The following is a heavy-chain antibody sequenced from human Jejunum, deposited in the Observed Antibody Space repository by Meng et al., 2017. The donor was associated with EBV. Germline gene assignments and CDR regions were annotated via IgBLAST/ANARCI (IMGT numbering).Heavy chain of an antibody. J-gene: IGHJ5*02. CDR3: ARGRGYDYGDS. V-gene: IGHV4-61*01. CDR1: GDSVSGYNY. CDR2: MYYTGKA. D-gene: IGHD4/OR15-4a*01. Sequence: QLPLQESGPGLPKPSETLSLTCSVSGDSVSGYNYWTWIRQPPGKGLEWIGNMYYTGKAIYKPSLQSRVTISVDTSKNQFSLRVTSVTAADTAIYYCARGRGYDYGDSWGQGTLVTVSS.